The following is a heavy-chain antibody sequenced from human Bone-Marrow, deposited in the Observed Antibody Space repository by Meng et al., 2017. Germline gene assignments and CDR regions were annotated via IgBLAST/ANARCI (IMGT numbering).Heavy chain of an antibody. Sequence: VGCGGDLWSAGGALLPSCAASEFYLINAWMSWVRQAPGKGRGWVGRIKSITAGGTEEYAAPVTGRFTISRDDSKSTLYLQMSGLRIDDTGVYYCTWDDKAVSDYWGQGTLVTVSS. D-gene: IGHD1-26*01. CDR3: TWDDKAVSDY. J-gene: IGHJ4*02. CDR1: EFYLINAW. V-gene: IGHV3-15*01. CDR2: IKSITAGGTE.